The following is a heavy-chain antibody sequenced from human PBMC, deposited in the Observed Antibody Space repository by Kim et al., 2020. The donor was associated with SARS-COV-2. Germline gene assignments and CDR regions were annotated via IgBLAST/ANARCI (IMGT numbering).Heavy chain of an antibody. CDR3: TRPDFWSGFYFDY. V-gene: IGHV3-49*04. D-gene: IGHD3-3*01. CDR1: GFTFGDYA. CDR2: IRSKAYGGTT. Sequence: GGSLRLSCTASGFTFGDYAMSWVRQAPGKGLEWVGFIRSKAYGGTTEYAASVKGRFTISRDDSKSIAYLQMNSLKTEDTALYYCTRPDFWSGFYFDYWGQGTLVTVSS. J-gene: IGHJ4*02.